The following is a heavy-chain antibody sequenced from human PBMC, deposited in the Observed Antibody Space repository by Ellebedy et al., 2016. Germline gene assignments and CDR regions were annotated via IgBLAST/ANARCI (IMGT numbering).Heavy chain of an antibody. Sequence: SETLSLTCTVSGGSISSGGYYWSWIRQHPGKGLEWIGYIYYSGSTYYNPSLKSRVTISVDTSKNQFSLKLSSVTAADTAVYYCARTYSSSSGDAFDIWGQGTMVTVSS. CDR3: ARTYSSSSGDAFDI. J-gene: IGHJ3*02. CDR1: GGSISSGGYY. CDR2: IYYSGST. V-gene: IGHV4-31*03. D-gene: IGHD6-6*01.